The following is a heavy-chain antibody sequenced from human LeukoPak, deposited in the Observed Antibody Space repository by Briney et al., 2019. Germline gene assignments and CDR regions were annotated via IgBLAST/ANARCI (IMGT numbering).Heavy chain of an antibody. Sequence: PSETLSLTCNVSGDSISSGSYFWTWIRQPPGKGLEWIGYIYYSGSTNYNPSLKSRVTISVDSSKNQFSLKLSSVTAADTAVYYCARGIQFSDYGDQNFDYWGQGTLVTVSS. CDR3: ARGIQFSDYGDQNFDY. CDR1: GDSISSGSYF. CDR2: IYYSGST. J-gene: IGHJ4*02. V-gene: IGHV4-61*01. D-gene: IGHD4-17*01.